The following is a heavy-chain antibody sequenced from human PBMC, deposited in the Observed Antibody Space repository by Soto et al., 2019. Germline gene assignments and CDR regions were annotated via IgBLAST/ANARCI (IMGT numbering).Heavy chain of an antibody. V-gene: IGHV1-69*06. CDR3: ASTTPPPSHTIFGVGQPHLDSYYYGMDV. CDR2: LIPIFGTA. CDR1: GGTFSSYA. D-gene: IGHD3-3*01. Sequence: SVKVSCKASGGTFSSYAISWVRQAPGQGLEWMGGLIPIFGTANYAQKFQGRVTITADKSTSTAYMELSSLRSEDTAVYYCASTTPPPSHTIFGVGQPHLDSYYYGMDVWGQGTTVTVSS. J-gene: IGHJ6*02.